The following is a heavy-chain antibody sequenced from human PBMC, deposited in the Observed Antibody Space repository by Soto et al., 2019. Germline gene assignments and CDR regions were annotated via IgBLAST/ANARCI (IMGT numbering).Heavy chain of an antibody. CDR3: AREGPTTVVTLDY. V-gene: IGHV3-30-3*01. CDR2: ISYDGSNK. Sequence: QVQLVESGRGVVQPGRSLRLSCAASGFTFSSYAMHWVRQAPGKGLEWVAVISYDGSNKYYADSVKGRFTISRDNSKNTLYLQMNSLRAEDTAVYYCAREGPTTVVTLDYWGQGTLVTVSS. D-gene: IGHD4-17*01. J-gene: IGHJ4*02. CDR1: GFTFSSYA.